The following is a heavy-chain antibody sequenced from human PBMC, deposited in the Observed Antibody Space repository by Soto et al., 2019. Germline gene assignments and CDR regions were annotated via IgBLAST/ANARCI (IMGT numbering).Heavy chain of an antibody. V-gene: IGHV3-74*01. Sequence: SLRLSCAASGFTFSSYWMHWVRQAPGKGLVWVSRINSDGSSTSYADSVKGRFTISRDNAKNTLYLQMNSLRAEDTAVYYCARKGGSAAMPFDFWGQGTLVTVSS. CDR1: GFTFSSYW. D-gene: IGHD2-2*01. CDR2: INSDGSST. CDR3: ARKGGSAAMPFDF. J-gene: IGHJ4*02.